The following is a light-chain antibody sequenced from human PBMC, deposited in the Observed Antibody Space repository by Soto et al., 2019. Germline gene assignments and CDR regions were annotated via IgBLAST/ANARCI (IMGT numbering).Light chain of an antibody. J-gene: IGKJ5*01. CDR3: QQSYSTPLIT. V-gene: IGKV4-1*01. CDR2: GAS. Sequence: DFVMTQAPDSLAVSLGERATINCKSSQTVLYNSNNKNHLGWFQQKPGHPPKLLIYGASTRASGVPDRFSGSGSGTDFTLTISSLQAEDVAVYYCQQSYSTPLITFGQGTRLEIK. CDR1: QTVLYNSNNKNH.